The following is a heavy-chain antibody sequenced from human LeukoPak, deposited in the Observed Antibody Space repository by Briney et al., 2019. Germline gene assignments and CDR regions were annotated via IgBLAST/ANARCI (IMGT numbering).Heavy chain of an antibody. Sequence: GGSLRPSCAASGFTFSSYSMNWVRQAPGKGLEWVSSISSSSSYIYYADSVKGRFTISRDNAKNSLYLQMNSLRAEDTAVYYCARWGLIRVDDAFDIWGQGTMVTVSS. CDR3: ARWGLIRVDDAFDI. V-gene: IGHV3-21*01. CDR1: GFTFSSYS. D-gene: IGHD1-26*01. J-gene: IGHJ3*02. CDR2: ISSSSSYI.